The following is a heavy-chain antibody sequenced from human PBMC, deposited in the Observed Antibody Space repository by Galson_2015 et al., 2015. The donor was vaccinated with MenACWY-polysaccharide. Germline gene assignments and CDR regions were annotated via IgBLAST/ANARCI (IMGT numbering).Heavy chain of an antibody. CDR3: ARGGSTYYYGSGTYYNVDS. CDR2: ISNDGSNK. Sequence: SLRLSCAASGFTFSTYTMHWVRQAPGKGLEWVAVISNDGSNKYYADSVKGRFTISRDNSKNTLYLQMNSLRAEDTAVYYCARGGSTYYYGSGTYYNVDSWGPGTLVTVSS. V-gene: IGHV3-30-3*01. J-gene: IGHJ4*02. CDR1: GFTFSTYT. D-gene: IGHD3-10*01.